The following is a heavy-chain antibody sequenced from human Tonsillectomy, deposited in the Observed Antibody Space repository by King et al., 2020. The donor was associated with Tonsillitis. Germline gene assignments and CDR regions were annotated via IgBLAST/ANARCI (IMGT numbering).Heavy chain of an antibody. D-gene: IGHD3-22*01. J-gene: IGHJ6*02. CDR1: GFTFNSFG. V-gene: IGHV3-30*18. CDR3: AKLAGYESSGYYQTDRYYYYYGLDV. Sequence: VQLVESGGGVVQPGRSLRLSCAASGFTFNSFGMHWVRQAPGKGLEWVAVISYDGSNKYYADSVKGRFTISRDNSKSTLYLQMNRLRAEDTAVYYCAKLAGYESSGYYQTDRYYYYYGLDVWGQGTTVTVSS. CDR2: ISYDGSNK.